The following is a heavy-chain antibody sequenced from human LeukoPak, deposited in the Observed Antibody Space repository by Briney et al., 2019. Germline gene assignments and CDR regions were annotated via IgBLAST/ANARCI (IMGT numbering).Heavy chain of an antibody. Sequence: PSETLSLTCAVYGGSFSGYYWSWIRQPPGKGLEWIGEINHSGSTNYNPSLKSRVTISVDTSKNQFSLKLSSVTAADTAVYYCARPYGPFNWNYLRYFDYWGQGTLVTVSS. CDR3: ARPYGPFNWNYLRYFDY. D-gene: IGHD1-7*01. CDR1: GGSFSGYY. CDR2: INHSGST. J-gene: IGHJ4*02. V-gene: IGHV4-34*01.